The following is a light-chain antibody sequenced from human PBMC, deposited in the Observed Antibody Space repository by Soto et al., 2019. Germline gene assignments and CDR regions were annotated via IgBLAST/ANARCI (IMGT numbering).Light chain of an antibody. CDR2: RSS. J-gene: IGKJ1*01. V-gene: IGKV3D-15*01. CDR1: HYVYSN. Sequence: EIGMTRTPATLSVSPRERATLSWPASHYVYSNVAWFQQRPGQAPRLLIYRSSTRATGIPARFRGSGSETEFTLTITSLQSEEFAVYYCQVSTSWPETFGQGTKLDIK. CDR3: QVSTSWPET.